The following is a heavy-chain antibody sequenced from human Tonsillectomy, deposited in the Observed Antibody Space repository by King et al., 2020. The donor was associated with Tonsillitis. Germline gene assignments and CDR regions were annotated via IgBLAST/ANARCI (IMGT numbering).Heavy chain of an antibody. V-gene: IGHV5-10-1*01. D-gene: IGHD2-15*01. Sequence: QLVQSGAEVKKPGESLKISCKASGYSFTKKWITWVRQMPGKGLEWMGAIDPSDSYVTYSPSFQGHVTLSTDRSSSTAYLHWNSLKASDTAIYYCARLEYCSGGSCSNLDSWGQGTLVTVSS. CDR2: IDPSDSYV. J-gene: IGHJ4*02. CDR1: GYSFTKKW. CDR3: ARLEYCSGGSCSNLDS.